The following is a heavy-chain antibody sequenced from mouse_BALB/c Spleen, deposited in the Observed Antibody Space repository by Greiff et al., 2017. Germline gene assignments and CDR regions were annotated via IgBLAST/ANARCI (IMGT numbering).Heavy chain of an antibody. J-gene: IGHJ3*01. CDR3: ARGGRWFAY. D-gene: IGHD3-3*01. CDR1: GFNIKDYY. Sequence: EVQLQQSGAELVRPGALVKLSCKASGFNIKDYYMHWVKQRPEQGLEWIGWIDPENGNTIYDPKFQGKASITADTSSNTAYLQLSSLTSEDTAVYYCARGGRWFAYWGQGTLVTVSA. CDR2: IDPENGNT. V-gene: IGHV14-1*02.